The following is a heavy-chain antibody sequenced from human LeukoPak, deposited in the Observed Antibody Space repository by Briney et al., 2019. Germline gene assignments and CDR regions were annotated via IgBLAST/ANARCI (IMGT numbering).Heavy chain of an antibody. CDR2: INPNSGGT. V-gene: IGHV1-2*02. J-gene: IGHJ4*02. Sequence: ASVKVSCEASGYTFTGYYMHWVRQAPGQGLEWMGWINPNSGGTNYAQKFQGRVTMTRDTSISTAYMEPSRLRSDDTAVYYCARVVVPAAIIDYWGQGTLVTVSS. CDR1: GYTFTGYY. D-gene: IGHD2-2*01. CDR3: ARVVVPAAIIDY.